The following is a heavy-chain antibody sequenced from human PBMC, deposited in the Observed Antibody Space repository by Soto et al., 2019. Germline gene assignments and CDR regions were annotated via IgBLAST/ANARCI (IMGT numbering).Heavy chain of an antibody. D-gene: IGHD3-22*01. J-gene: IGHJ3*02. CDR2: IIPIFGTA. V-gene: IGHV1-69*13. CDR1: GGTFSSYA. Sequence: SVKVSCKASGGTFSSYAISWVRQAPGQGLEWMGGIIPIFGTANYAQKFQGRVTITADESTSTAYMELSSLRSEDTAVYYCARDYYDSSGYYYRPHDAFDIWGQGTMVTVSS. CDR3: ARDYYDSSGYYYRPHDAFDI.